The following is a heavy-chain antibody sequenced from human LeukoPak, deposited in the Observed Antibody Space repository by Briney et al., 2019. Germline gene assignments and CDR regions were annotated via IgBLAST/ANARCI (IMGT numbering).Heavy chain of an antibody. CDR1: GYTFTSYD. CDR2: MNPNSGNT. Sequence: ASVKVSCKASGYTFTSYDINWVRQAAGQGLEWMGWMNPNSGNTGYAQKFQGRVTMTRNTSISAAYMELSSLRSEDTAVYYCALWTGYSSSWYRDYWGQGTLVTVSS. J-gene: IGHJ4*02. CDR3: ALWTGYSSSWYRDY. V-gene: IGHV1-8*01. D-gene: IGHD6-13*01.